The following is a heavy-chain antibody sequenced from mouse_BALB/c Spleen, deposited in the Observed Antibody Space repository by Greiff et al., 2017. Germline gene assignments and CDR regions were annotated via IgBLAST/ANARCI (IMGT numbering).Heavy chain of an antibody. V-gene: IGHV5-17*02. CDR1: GFTFSSFG. J-gene: IGHJ3*01. Sequence: VQLKVSGGGLVQPGGSRKLSCAASGFTFSSFGMHWVRQAPEKGLEWVAYISSGSSTIYYADTVKGRFTISRDNPKNTLFLQMTSLRSEDTAMYYCATNSAYWGQGTLVTVSA. CDR3: ATNSAY. CDR2: ISSGSSTI. D-gene: IGHD4-1*01.